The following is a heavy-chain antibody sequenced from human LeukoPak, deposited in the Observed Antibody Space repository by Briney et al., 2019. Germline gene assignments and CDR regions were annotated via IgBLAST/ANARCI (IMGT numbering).Heavy chain of an antibody. CDR2: ISSSGERT. Sequence: GGSLRLSCAASGFTFSSYSMNWVRRAPGKGLEWVSVISSSGERTYYANSVKGRFTITRDNSENTLYLQMNSLRAEDSAVYYCAKAGNGNYFLDYWGQGTLITVSS. D-gene: IGHD2/OR15-2a*01. CDR1: GFTFSSYS. CDR3: AKAGNGNYFLDY. V-gene: IGHV3-23*01. J-gene: IGHJ4*02.